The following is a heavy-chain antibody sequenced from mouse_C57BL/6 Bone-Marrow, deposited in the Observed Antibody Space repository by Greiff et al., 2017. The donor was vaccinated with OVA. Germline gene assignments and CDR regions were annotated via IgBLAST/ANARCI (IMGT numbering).Heavy chain of an antibody. Sequence: EVQLQQSGAELVRPGASVKLSCTASGFNIKDDYMHWVKQRPEQGLEWIGWIDPENGDTEYASKFQGTATITADTSSNTAYLQLSSLTSEDTAVYYCTIEDYYLYGYFDVWGTRTTVSVSS. V-gene: IGHV14-4*01. CDR2: IDPENGDT. CDR3: TIEDYYLYGYFDV. D-gene: IGHD1-1*01. J-gene: IGHJ1*03. CDR1: GFNIKDDY.